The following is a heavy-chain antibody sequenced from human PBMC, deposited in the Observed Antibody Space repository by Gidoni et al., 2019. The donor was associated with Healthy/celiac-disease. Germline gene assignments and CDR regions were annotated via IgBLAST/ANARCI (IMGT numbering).Heavy chain of an antibody. D-gene: IGHD3-22*01. CDR2: IIPIFGTA. CDR3: ASSYYYDSSGYFGRFDY. Sequence: QVQLVQSGAEVKKPGSSVKVYCKASGGTFSSYAISWVRQAPGQGLEWMGGIIPIFGTANYAQKFQGRVTITADKSTSTAYMELSSLRSEDTAVYYCASSYYYDSSGYFGRFDYWGQGTLVTVSS. J-gene: IGHJ4*02. V-gene: IGHV1-69*06. CDR1: GGTFSSYA.